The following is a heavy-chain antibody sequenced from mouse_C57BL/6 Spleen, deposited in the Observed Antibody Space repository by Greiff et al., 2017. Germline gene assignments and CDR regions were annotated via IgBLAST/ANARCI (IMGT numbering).Heavy chain of an antibody. J-gene: IGHJ4*01. CDR1: GYTFTDYY. CDR2: INPYNGGT. D-gene: IGHD2-12*01. V-gene: IGHV1-19*01. Sequence: EVQLQQSGPVLVKPGASVKMSCKASGYTFTDYYMNWVKQSHGKSLEWIGVINPYNGGTSYNQKFKGKATLTVDKSSSTAYMELNSLTSEDSAVYYCARLGSYDDYAMDYWGQGTSVTVSS. CDR3: ARLGSYDDYAMDY.